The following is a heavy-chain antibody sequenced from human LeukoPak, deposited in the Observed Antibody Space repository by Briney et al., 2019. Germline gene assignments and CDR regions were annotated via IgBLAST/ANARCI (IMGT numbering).Heavy chain of an antibody. D-gene: IGHD4-11*01. V-gene: IGHV1-3*01. J-gene: IGHJ4*02. CDR1: GYTFTSYA. Sequence: APVKVSCKASGYTFTSYAMHWVRQAPGQRLEWMGWINAGNGNTKYSQKFQGRVTITRDTSASTAYMELSSLRSEDTAVYYCARVQSRGAIDYWGQGTLVTVSS. CDR3: ARVQSRGAIDY. CDR2: INAGNGNT.